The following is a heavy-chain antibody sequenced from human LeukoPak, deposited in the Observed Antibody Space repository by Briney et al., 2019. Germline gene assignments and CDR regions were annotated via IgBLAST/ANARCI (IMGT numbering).Heavy chain of an antibody. CDR1: GGSMRNRY. D-gene: IGHD6-13*01. CDR3: ARDAGRDAFDI. V-gene: IGHV4-59*11. Sequence: SETLSLTCTVSGGSMRNRYWNWIRQSPGKGLEWIGYVSYTGNTNYNPSLKSRVTMSIDTSNNQFSLRLSSVAAADTAVYFCARDAGRDAFDIWGQGTLVIVS. J-gene: IGHJ3*02. CDR2: VSYTGNT.